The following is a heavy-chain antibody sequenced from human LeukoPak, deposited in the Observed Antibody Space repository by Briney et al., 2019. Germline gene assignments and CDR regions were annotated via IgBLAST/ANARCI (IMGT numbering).Heavy chain of an antibody. D-gene: IGHD3-9*01. Sequence: PGGSLRLSCAASGFTFSSYGMSWVRQAPGKGLEWVSAISGSGGSTYYADSVKGRFTISRDNSKNTLYLKLNSLRAEDTAVYYCARGYDILTGYYRTYYFDYWGQGTLVTVSS. V-gene: IGHV3-23*01. CDR2: ISGSGGST. CDR3: ARGYDILTGYYRTYYFDY. J-gene: IGHJ4*02. CDR1: GFTFSSYG.